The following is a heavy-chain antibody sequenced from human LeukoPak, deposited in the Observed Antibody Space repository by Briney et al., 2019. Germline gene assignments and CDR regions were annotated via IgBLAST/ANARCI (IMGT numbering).Heavy chain of an antibody. CDR3: AKVPEQWLARPLDY. Sequence: GGSLRLSCAASGFTFSSYAMSWVRQAPGKGLEWVSAISGSGGSTYYADSVKGRFTISRDNSKNTLYLQMNSLRAEDTAVYYCAKVPEQWLARPLDYWGQGTLVTVSS. CDR2: ISGSGGST. D-gene: IGHD6-19*01. CDR1: GFTFSSYA. V-gene: IGHV3-23*01. J-gene: IGHJ4*02.